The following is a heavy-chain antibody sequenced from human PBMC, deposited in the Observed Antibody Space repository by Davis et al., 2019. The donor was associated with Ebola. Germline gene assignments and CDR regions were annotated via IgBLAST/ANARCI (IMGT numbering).Heavy chain of an antibody. CDR2: IYTGDSDT. Sequence: GESLKISCKDSGNSFASHWIGWVRQLPGKGLEWMGIIYTGDSDTRYSPSFRGQVTISADKSIKTAFLQWSSLKASDTAMYYCARHARGYSYGGPDYWGQGTLVTVSS. J-gene: IGHJ4*02. V-gene: IGHV5-51*01. D-gene: IGHD5-18*01. CDR3: ARHARGYSYGGPDY. CDR1: GNSFASHW.